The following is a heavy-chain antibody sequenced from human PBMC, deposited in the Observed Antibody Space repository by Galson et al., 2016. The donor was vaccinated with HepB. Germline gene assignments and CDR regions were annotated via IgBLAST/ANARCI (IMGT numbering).Heavy chain of an antibody. Sequence: SVKVSCKASGGTFNNYAINWVRQAPGQGLEWMGAIIPIFGTTNYAQKFQGRFTMSADESTSTAYMELNSLRSADTAVYYCARDLIPAAISYYSFAMDVWGQGTTVTASS. J-gene: IGHJ6*02. CDR2: IIPIFGTT. CDR1: GGTFNNYA. CDR3: ARDLIPAAISYYSFAMDV. D-gene: IGHD2-2*01. V-gene: IGHV1-69*13.